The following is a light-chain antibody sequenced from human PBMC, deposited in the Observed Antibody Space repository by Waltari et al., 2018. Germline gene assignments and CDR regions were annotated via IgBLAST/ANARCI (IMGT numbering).Light chain of an antibody. Sequence: EIVLTQSPATLSVSPGESVTLSCRASQNIASNLAWYQQKPGQVPRLLIYGASSRATDFAARFSGSGSRSDFTLTISSLQSEDFAVYYCQQYNNWPLTFGGGTKVEIK. CDR1: QNIASN. V-gene: IGKV3D-15*01. J-gene: IGKJ4*01. CDR2: GAS. CDR3: QQYNNWPLT.